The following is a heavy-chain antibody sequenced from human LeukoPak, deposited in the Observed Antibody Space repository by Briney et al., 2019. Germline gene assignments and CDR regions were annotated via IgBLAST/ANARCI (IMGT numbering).Heavy chain of an antibody. V-gene: IGHV4-59*11. CDR1: AVSISRHF. D-gene: IGHD3-10*01. CDR3: ARRLGRKFGERFYYYHYMDV. J-gene: IGHJ6*03. CDR2: VFSSGST. Sequence: SETLSLTCNFSAVSISRHFWSWIRQTPKKGLEWLGYVFSSGSTNYNPSLKSRVTISLDTSRNQFSLKLSSVTAADTAVYYCARRLGRKFGERFYYYHYMDVWGKGTTVTISS.